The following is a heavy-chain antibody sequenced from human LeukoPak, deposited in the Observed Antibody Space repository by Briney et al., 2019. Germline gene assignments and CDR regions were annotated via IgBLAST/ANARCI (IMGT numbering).Heavy chain of an antibody. D-gene: IGHD6-19*01. V-gene: IGHV3-30*04. CDR3: ARDRAVPAFFDY. CDR2: ISYDGSNK. CDR1: GFTFSSYA. J-gene: IGHJ4*02. Sequence: GGSLRLSCAASGFTFSSYAMHWVRQAPGKGLEWVAVISYDGSNKYYADSVKGRFTISGDSSKNTLYLQMNSLRAEDTAVYYCARDRAVPAFFDYWGQGTLVTVSS.